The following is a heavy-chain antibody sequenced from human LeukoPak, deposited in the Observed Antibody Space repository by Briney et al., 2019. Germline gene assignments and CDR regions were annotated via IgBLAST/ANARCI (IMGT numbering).Heavy chain of an antibody. Sequence: GGSLRLSCAASGFTFDAYAMHWVRRAPGKGVEWVSVIYSGGSTYYADSVKGRFTISRDNSKNTLYLQMNSRRAEDTAVYYCARVPGVHDAFDIWGQGTMVTVSS. CDR3: ARVPGVHDAFDI. CDR1: GFTFDAYA. V-gene: IGHV3-66*01. D-gene: IGHD2-8*01. J-gene: IGHJ3*02. CDR2: IYSGGST.